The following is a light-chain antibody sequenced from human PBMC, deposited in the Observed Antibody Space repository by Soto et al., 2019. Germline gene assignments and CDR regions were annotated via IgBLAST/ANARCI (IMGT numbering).Light chain of an antibody. J-gene: IGLJ1*01. CDR3: QSYDSSLSPYV. Sequence: VLTQPPSVSGAPGQRVTISCTGSSSSIGAGYDVHWYQQLPGTAPKLLIYGNSNRPSGVPDRFSGSKSGTSASLAITGLQAEDEADYYCQSYDSSLSPYVFGAGTKVTVL. CDR2: GNS. V-gene: IGLV1-40*01. CDR1: SSSIGAGYD.